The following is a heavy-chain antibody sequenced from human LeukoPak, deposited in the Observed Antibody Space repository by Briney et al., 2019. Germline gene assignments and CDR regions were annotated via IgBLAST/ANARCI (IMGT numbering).Heavy chain of an antibody. CDR2: IYYSGST. D-gene: IGHD1-1*01. CDR1: GGSISSGGYY. Sequence: PSETLSLTCTVSGGSISSGGYYWSWIRQPPGKGLEWIGRIYYSGSTNYNPSLKSRVTISVDTSKNQFSLKLSSVTAADTAVYYCARDGTSLNLAEFDYWGQGTLVTVTS. V-gene: IGHV4-61*08. J-gene: IGHJ4*02. CDR3: ARDGTSLNLAEFDY.